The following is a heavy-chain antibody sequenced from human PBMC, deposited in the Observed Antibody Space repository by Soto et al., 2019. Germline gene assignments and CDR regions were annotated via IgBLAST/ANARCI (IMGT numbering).Heavy chain of an antibody. Sequence: LSLTCTVSGGSISSGGYYWSWIRQHPGKGLEWIGYIYYSGSTYYNPSLKSRVTISVDTSKNQFSLKLSSVTAADTAVYYCARDGWGMGYYDFWSGYYKYGMDVWGQGTTVTVSS. CDR2: IYYSGST. CDR1: GGSISSGGYY. J-gene: IGHJ6*02. V-gene: IGHV4-31*03. CDR3: ARDGWGMGYYDFWSGYYKYGMDV. D-gene: IGHD3-3*01.